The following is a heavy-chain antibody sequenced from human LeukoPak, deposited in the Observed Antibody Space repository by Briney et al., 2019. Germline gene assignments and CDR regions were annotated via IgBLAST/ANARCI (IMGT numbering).Heavy chain of an antibody. CDR2: IYPGDSDT. J-gene: IGHJ6*02. CDR3: ARHGDCSGGSCYPPYYYYYGMDV. D-gene: IGHD2-15*01. CDR1: GYSFTSYC. Sequence: GESLKISCKGSGYSFTSYCIGWVRQLPGKGLEWMGIIYPGDSDTRYSPSVQGHVTISADKSISTASLQWSSLKASDTAMYYCARHGDCSGGSCYPPYYYYYGMDVWGQGTTVTVSS. V-gene: IGHV5-51*01.